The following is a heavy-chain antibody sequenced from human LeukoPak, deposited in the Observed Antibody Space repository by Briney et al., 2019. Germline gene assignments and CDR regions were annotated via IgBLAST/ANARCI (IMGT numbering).Heavy chain of an antibody. V-gene: IGHV3-11*03. CDR3: ARRSSGYYYANDY. D-gene: IGHD3-22*01. J-gene: IGHJ4*02. CDR1: GFTFSDYY. Sequence: GGSLRLSCAASGFTFSDYYMSWIRQAPGKGLEWVSYISSSSSYTNYADSVKGRFTISRDNAKNSLYLQMNSLRAEDTAVYYCARRSSGYYYANDYWGQGTLVTVSS. CDR2: ISSSSSYT.